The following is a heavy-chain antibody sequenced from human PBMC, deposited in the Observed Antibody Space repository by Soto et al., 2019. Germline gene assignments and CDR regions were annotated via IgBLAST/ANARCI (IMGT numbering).Heavy chain of an antibody. CDR2: IYYSGST. V-gene: IGHV4-31*03. CDR1: GGSISSGGYY. J-gene: IGHJ5*02. D-gene: IGHD7-27*01. CDR3: ATPSITGDWFDP. Sequence: SETLFLTCTVSGGSISSGGYYWSWIRQHPGKGLEWIGYIYYSGSTYYNPSLKSRVTISVDTSKNQFSLKLSSVTAADTAVYYCATPSITGDWFDPWGQGTLVTVSS.